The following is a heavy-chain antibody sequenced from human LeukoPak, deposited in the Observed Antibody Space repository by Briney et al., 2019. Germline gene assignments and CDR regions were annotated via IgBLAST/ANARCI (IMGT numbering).Heavy chain of an antibody. CDR2: ISSSSSYI. CDR3: ARDYTSQWHYMDV. J-gene: IGHJ6*03. CDR1: GFTFSSYS. V-gene: IGHV3-21*01. Sequence: PGGSLRLSWAASGFTFSSYSMNWVRQAPGKGLEWVSSISSSSSYIYYPASVKGRFTISRDNAKNSWYRELNSLRAEQTATYCCARDYTSQWHYMDVWGKGTTVTVSS. D-gene: IGHD2-2*01.